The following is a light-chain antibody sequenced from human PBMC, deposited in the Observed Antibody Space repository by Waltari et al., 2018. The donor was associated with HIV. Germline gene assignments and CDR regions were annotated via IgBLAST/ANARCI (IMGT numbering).Light chain of an antibody. CDR1: QNINNW. Sequence: DSTLTQSPSTLSPSVGASVMLLCRASQNINNWLAWYQQKPGKAPKLLIYKASILETGVPSRFSGGESGTQFNLTISGLQPDDVATYYCQHYNSFSQWTFGQGTKVEIK. CDR2: KAS. CDR3: QHYNSFSQWT. J-gene: IGKJ1*01. V-gene: IGKV1-5*03.